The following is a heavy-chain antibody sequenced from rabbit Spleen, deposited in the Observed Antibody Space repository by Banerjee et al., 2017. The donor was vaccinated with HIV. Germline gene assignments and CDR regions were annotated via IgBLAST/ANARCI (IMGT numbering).Heavy chain of an antibody. CDR3: VRDSYGGDGV. CDR2: IYTSTSGST. D-gene: IGHD6-1*01. Sequence: QEQLVESGGDLVKPGASLTLTCTASGFSFSSSYYMSWVRQAPGKGPEWIGCIYTSTSGSTYYASWAKGRFTISKTSSTTVTLQMTSLTAADTATYFCVRDSYGGDGVWGPGTLVTVS. J-gene: IGHJ2*01. V-gene: IGHV1S45*01. CDR1: GFSFSSSYY.